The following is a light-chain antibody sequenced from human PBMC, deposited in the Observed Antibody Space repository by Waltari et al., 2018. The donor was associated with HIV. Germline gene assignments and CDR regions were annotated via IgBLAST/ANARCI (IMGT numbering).Light chain of an antibody. CDR1: QSVSSN. V-gene: IGKV3-15*01. CDR2: GAS. CDR3: QQYNNWPPYT. Sequence: EIVLTQSPGTLSVSPGERATLSCRASQSVSSNLAWYQQKPGQAPRLLIYGASTRATGIPARFSGSGSGTEFTLTISSLQSEDFAVYYCQQYNNWPPYTFGQGTNLEIK. J-gene: IGKJ2*01.